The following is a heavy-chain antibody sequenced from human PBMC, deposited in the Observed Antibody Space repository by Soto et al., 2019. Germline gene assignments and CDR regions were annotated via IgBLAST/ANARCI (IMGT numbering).Heavy chain of an antibody. CDR2: INPNSGGT. J-gene: IGHJ5*02. CDR1: GYTFTGYY. Sequence: QVQLVQSGAEVKKPGASVKVSCKASGYTFTGYYMHWVRQAPGQGLEWMGWINPNSGGTNYAQKFQGWVTMTRDTSISTAYMELSRLTSYDTDVYYCARDRTRIAAAGKGGWFDPWGQGTLVTVSS. V-gene: IGHV1-2*04. D-gene: IGHD6-13*01. CDR3: ARDRTRIAAAGKGGWFDP.